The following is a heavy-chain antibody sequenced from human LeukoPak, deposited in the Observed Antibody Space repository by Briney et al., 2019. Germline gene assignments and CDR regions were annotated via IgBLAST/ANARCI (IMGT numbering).Heavy chain of an antibody. CDR2: ISYDGSNK. D-gene: IGHD2-15*01. CDR1: GFTFSSYG. Sequence: GGSLRLSCAASGFTFSSYGMHWVRQAPGKGLEWVAVISYDGSNKYYADSVKGRFTISRDNSKNTLYLQMNSLRAEDRAVYYCANGNYFDYWGQGTLVTVSS. CDR3: ANGNYFDY. V-gene: IGHV3-30*18. J-gene: IGHJ4*02.